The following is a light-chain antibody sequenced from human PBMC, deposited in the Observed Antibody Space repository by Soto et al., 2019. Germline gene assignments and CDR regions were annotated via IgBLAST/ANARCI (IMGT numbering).Light chain of an antibody. J-gene: IGKJ3*01. Sequence: DIQMTQSPSTLSASVGDRVTITCRASHSISSWLAWYQQKPGKAPKLLIYDASSLESGVPSRFSGSVSGTEFTLPSSRLHLDDFATYYCQQYNRYPLTFGPGTTVDIQ. CDR3: QQYNRYPLT. CDR2: DAS. V-gene: IGKV1-5*01. CDR1: HSISSW.